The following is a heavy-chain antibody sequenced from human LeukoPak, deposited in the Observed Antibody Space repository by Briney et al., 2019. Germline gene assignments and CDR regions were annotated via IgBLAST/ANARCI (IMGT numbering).Heavy chain of an antibody. D-gene: IGHD3-22*01. CDR1: GFTFSSYD. CDR2: IGTAGDT. V-gene: IGHV3-13*01. Sequence: GGSLRLSCAASGFTFSSYDMHWVRQATGKGLEWVSAIGTAGDTYYPGSVKGRFTISRENAKNSLYLQMNSLRAGDTAVYYCARGYYDSSGTPAFDIWGQGTMVTASS. J-gene: IGHJ3*02. CDR3: ARGYYDSSGTPAFDI.